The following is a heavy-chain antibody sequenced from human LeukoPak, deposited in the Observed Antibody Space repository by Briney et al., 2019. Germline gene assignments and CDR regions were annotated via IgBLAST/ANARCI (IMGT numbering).Heavy chain of an antibody. CDR1: GFTFSSYS. CDR2: ISPRSDYI. J-gene: IGHJ4*02. V-gene: IGHV3-21*01. Sequence: GGSLRLSCAASGFTFSSYSMNWVRQAPEKGLEWVSSISPRSDYIYYADSLKGRFTISRDNAKDSLYLQMNSLRAEDTAVYYCSRGGTDDPFNSWGQGTLVTVSS. D-gene: IGHD1-1*01. CDR3: SRGGTDDPFNS.